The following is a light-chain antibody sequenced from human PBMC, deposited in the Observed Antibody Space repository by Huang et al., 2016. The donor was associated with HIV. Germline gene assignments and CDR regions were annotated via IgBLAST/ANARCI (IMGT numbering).Light chain of an antibody. V-gene: IGKV3-15*01. CDR1: QRIGTN. CDR3: QQYQVWPPAT. J-gene: IGKJ1*01. Sequence: EIVMTQSPATLSLSPGERATLSCRASQRIGTNLAWYQQNPGQAPRLLIYGGSTRARGIPDRFSGSGSGTEFTLTIYSLPAEDFAVYYCQQYQVWPPATFGQGTRVEIK. CDR2: GGS.